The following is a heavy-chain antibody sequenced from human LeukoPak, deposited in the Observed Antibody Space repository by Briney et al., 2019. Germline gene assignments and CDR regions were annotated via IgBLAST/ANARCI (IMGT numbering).Heavy chain of an antibody. CDR3: ARQGGGEMGYYAISSWFDP. J-gene: IGHJ5*02. Sequence: PGASVKVSCKASGYTFTGYYMHWVRQAPGQGLEWMGWINPNSGGTNYAQKFQGRVTMTRDTSISTAYMELSRLRSDDTAVYYCARQGGGEMGYYAISSWFDPWGQGTLVTVSS. V-gene: IGHV1-2*02. CDR1: GYTFTGYY. CDR2: INPNSGGT. D-gene: IGHD2/OR15-2a*01.